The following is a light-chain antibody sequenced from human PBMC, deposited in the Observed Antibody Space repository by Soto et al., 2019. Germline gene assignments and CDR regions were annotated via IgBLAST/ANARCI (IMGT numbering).Light chain of an antibody. CDR2: DAS. CDR3: QQRSNYMYT. CDR1: QSVSSD. V-gene: IGKV3-11*01. J-gene: IGKJ2*01. Sequence: EIVLTQSPATLSLSPGERATLSCRASQSVSSDLAWYQQKPGQAPRLLIYDASNRATGIPARFSGSGSGTDFTLTISSLEPEDFAVYYCQQRSNYMYTFGQGTKLEIK.